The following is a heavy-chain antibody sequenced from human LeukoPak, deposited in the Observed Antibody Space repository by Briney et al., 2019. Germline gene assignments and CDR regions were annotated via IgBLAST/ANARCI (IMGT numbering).Heavy chain of an antibody. V-gene: IGHV4-61*02. CDR2: IYTSGST. J-gene: IGHJ4*02. CDR3: TRLPTVTFFDY. D-gene: IGHD4-17*01. Sequence: MASETLSLTCTVSGGSISSGSYYGSWIRQPAGKGLEWIGRIYTSGSTNYNPSLKSRVTISVDTSKTQFSLKVSSVSAADAAVYYCTRLPTVTFFDYWGQGSLVTVSS. CDR1: GGSISSGSYY.